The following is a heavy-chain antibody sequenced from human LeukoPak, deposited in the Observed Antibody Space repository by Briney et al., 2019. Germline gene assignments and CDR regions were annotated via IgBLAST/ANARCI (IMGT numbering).Heavy chain of an antibody. V-gene: IGHV4-39*07. J-gene: IGHJ5*02. CDR3: ARDGRRIVGATLGFDP. CDR2: IYYSGST. Sequence: SETLSLACTVSGGSISSSSYYWGWIRQPPGKGLEWIGSIYYSGSTYYNPSLKSRVTISVDTSKNQFSLKLSSVTAADTAVYYCARDGRRIVGATLGFDPWGQGTLVTVSS. CDR1: GGSISSSSYY. D-gene: IGHD1-26*01.